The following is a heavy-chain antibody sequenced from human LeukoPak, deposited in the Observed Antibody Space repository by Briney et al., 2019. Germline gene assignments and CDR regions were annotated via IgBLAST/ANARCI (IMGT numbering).Heavy chain of an antibody. J-gene: IGHJ4*02. D-gene: IGHD4/OR15-4a*01. V-gene: IGHV3-21*01. Sequence: GGSLRPSCAASGFTFSSYAMNWVRQPPGKGLEWVSFISSSSRYIYYADSVKGRFTISRDNAKNTLYLQMNSLRAEDTAVYYCARDTLGEGEDANYAVYYFDYWGQGTPVTVSS. CDR2: ISSSSRYI. CDR3: ARDTLGEGEDANYAVYYFDY. CDR1: GFTFSSYA.